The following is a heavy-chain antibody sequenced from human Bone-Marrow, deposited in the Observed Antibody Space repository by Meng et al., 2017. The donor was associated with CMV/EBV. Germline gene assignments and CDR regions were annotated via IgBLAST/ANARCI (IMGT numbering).Heavy chain of an antibody. D-gene: IGHD3-22*01. CDR3: AKRGDSSGTYAMDF. V-gene: IGHV3-30*02. Sequence: GESLKISCAASGFTSSSYAMHWVRQAPGKGLEWVANIRFDGTNKYHADSVKGRFTISRDNSKNTLYLQMNSLRAEDTAVYYCAKRGDSSGTYAMDFWGQGTMVTVSS. CDR2: IRFDGTNK. CDR1: GFTSSSYA. J-gene: IGHJ6*02.